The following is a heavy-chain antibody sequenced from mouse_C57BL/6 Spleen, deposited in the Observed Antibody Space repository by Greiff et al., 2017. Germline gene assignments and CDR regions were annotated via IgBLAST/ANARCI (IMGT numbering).Heavy chain of an antibody. V-gene: IGHV1-26*01. CDR3: AREGPYFDY. CDR1: GYTFTDYY. Sequence: VQLQQSGPELVKPGASVKISCKASGYTFTDYYMNWVKQSHGKSLEWIGDINPNNGGTSYNQKFKGKATLTVDKSSSTAYMELRSLTSEDSGVYYCAREGPYFDYWGQGTTLTVSS. CDR2: INPNNGGT. D-gene: IGHD3-3*01. J-gene: IGHJ2*01.